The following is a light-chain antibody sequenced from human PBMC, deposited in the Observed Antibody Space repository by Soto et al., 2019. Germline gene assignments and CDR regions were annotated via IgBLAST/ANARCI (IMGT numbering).Light chain of an antibody. Sequence: QSVLTQPRSLTGSPGQSVTISCPGTSRDVRGSNYVSWYQQHPGKAPKLMIYDVSKRPSGVPDRFSGSKSGNTASLTISGLQAEEEADDYCCSYAGSYSFTYVFGTGTKVTVL. J-gene: IGLJ1*01. V-gene: IGLV2-11*01. CDR1: SRDVRGSNY. CDR2: DVS. CDR3: CSYAGSYSFTYV.